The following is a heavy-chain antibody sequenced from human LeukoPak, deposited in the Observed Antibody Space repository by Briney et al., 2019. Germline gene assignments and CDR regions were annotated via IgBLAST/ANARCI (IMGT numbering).Heavy chain of an antibody. V-gene: IGHV3-48*03. CDR1: GFTFSSYE. CDR2: ISSSGSTT. D-gene: IGHD4-17*01. J-gene: IGHJ6*04. Sequence: GGSLRLSCAASGFTFSSYEMDWVRQAPGKGLEWVSYISSSGSTTYYADSVKGRFTISRDNAKKSLYLQMNSLRAEDTAVYYCARGRDGDYVPLDYWGKGTTVTVSS. CDR3: ARGRDGDYVPLDY.